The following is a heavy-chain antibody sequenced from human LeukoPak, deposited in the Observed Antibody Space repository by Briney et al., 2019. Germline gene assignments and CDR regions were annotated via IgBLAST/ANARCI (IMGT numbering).Heavy chain of an antibody. Sequence: ASVKVSCKASGGTFSSYAISWVRPAPGQGLEWMGGIIPIFGTANYAQKFQGRVTITTDESTSTAYMELSSLRSEDTAVYYCARKVAAAGTDAFDIWGQGTMVTVSS. J-gene: IGHJ3*02. CDR1: GGTFSSYA. V-gene: IGHV1-69*05. CDR3: ARKVAAAGTDAFDI. CDR2: IIPIFGTA. D-gene: IGHD6-13*01.